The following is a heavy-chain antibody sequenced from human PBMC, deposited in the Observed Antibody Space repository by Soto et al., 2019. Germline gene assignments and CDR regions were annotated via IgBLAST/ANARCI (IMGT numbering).Heavy chain of an antibody. V-gene: IGHV4-34*01. D-gene: IGHD3-10*01. Sequence: PSETLSLTCAVHGGSFSGYYWDWIRQPPGKGLEWIGEINHGGTSDYNPSLKSRAIISVDTSKNQFSLKLTSVTAEDTALYCASSSFIRSGDLFHGLDVWGQGTTVT. J-gene: IGHJ6*02. CDR1: GGSFSGYY. CDR3: ASSSFIRSGDLFHGLDV. CDR2: INHGGTS.